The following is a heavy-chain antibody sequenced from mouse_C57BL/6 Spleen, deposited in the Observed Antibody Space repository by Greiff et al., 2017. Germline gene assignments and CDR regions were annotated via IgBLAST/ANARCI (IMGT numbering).Heavy chain of an antibody. CDR1: GYSFTSYW. CDR2: IDPSGSYT. V-gene: IGHV1-69*01. Sequence: QVQLQQPGAELVMPGASVKLSCKASGYSFTSYWMHWVKQRPGQGLEWIGEIDPSGSYTNYNQKFKGKSTLTVDKSSSTAYMQLSSLTSEDSAVYYCARSLGSSMDYWGQGTSVTVSS. CDR3: ARSLGSSMDY. J-gene: IGHJ4*01. D-gene: IGHD3-3*01.